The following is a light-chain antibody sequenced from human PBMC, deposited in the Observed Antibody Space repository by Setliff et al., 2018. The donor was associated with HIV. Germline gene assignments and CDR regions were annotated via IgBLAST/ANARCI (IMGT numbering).Light chain of an antibody. J-gene: IGLJ1*01. CDR2: GVD. Sequence: QSALTQPRSVSGSRGQSITFSCTGTSSDIGAYDYVSWYQQHPGKAPKLITYGVDKRPSGVPTRFSVFKSGNTASLTIYGLQPEDEADYFCCSYAGSNIFVFGKGTKVTVL. V-gene: IGLV2-11*01. CDR1: SSDIGAYDY. CDR3: CSYAGSNIFV.